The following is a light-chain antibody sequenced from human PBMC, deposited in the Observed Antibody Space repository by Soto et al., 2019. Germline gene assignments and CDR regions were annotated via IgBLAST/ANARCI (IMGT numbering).Light chain of an antibody. CDR3: QSSDSSIWV. CDR2: EDN. CDR1: SGRIASNY. V-gene: IGLV6-57*01. J-gene: IGLJ3*02. Sequence: NFMLTQPHSVSESPGKTVTISCTRSSGRIASNYVQWYQQRPGSSPTTVIYEDNQRSSGVPDRFSGSIDRSSNSASLTISGLKTEDEADYYCQSSDSSIWVFGGGTKLTVL.